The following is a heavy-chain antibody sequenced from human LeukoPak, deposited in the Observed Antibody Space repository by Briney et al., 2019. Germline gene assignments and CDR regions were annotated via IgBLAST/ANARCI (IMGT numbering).Heavy chain of an antibody. Sequence: GASVKVSCKASGYTFTGYYMHWMRQAPGQGLEWMGWINPNSGGTNYAQRFQGRVTMTRDTSISTAYMELSRLRSDDTAVYYCARVAIRGLYGMDVWGQGTTVTVSS. CDR3: ARVAIRGLYGMDV. CDR2: INPNSGGT. CDR1: GYTFTGYY. V-gene: IGHV1-2*02. J-gene: IGHJ6*02. D-gene: IGHD3-10*01.